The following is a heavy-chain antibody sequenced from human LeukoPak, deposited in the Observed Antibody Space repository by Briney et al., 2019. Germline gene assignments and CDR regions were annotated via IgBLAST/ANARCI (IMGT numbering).Heavy chain of an antibody. CDR3: AREGSSFNSWFDP. Sequence: ASVKVSCKASGYTFTGYYMHWVRQAPGQGLEWMGWISAYNGNTNYAQKLQGRVTMTTDTSTSTAYMELRSLRSDDTAVYYCAREGSSFNSWFDPWGQGTLVTVSS. D-gene: IGHD6-6*01. V-gene: IGHV1-18*04. CDR1: GYTFTGYY. CDR2: ISAYNGNT. J-gene: IGHJ5*02.